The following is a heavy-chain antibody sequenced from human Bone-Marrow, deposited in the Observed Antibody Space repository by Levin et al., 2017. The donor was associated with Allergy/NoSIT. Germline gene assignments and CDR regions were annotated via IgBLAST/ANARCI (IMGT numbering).Heavy chain of an antibody. CDR3: ARDRCSTTSCYSPTQFDF. J-gene: IGHJ4*02. CDR1: GYTFTAYH. Sequence: GESLKISCKASGYTFTAYHIHWVRQAPGQGLEWMGWINPNSGGTEYAEQFQGRVTMTGDTSISTVYMELSSLRSDDTAVYYCARDRCSTTSCYSPTQFDFWGQGTLVTVSS. D-gene: IGHD2-2*01. V-gene: IGHV1-2*02. CDR2: INPNSGGT.